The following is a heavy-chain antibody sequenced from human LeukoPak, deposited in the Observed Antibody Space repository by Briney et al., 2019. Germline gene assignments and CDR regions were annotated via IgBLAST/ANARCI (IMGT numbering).Heavy chain of an antibody. CDR3: ATGVYSATTTCPGYGNYYYLMDV. Sequence: ASVKVSCKVSGFTLSEISMHWVRQAPGKGLEWGGGFYPRDGETVYAERFRDRVILADDRSANTAYMDLRSLGADDTAVYYCATGVYSATTTCPGYGNYYYLMDVWGEGTTVTV. CDR1: GFTLSEIS. J-gene: IGHJ6*03. CDR2: FYPRDGET. V-gene: IGHV1-24*01. D-gene: IGHD1-14*01.